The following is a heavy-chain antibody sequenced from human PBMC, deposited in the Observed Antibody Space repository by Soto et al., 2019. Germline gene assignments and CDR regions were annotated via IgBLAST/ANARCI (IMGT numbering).Heavy chain of an antibody. Sequence: VTLLESGVGLVQPGGSLRVSCAASGFTFSNYAMTWVRQAPGKGLEWVSQISGSGGSTYYADSMKGRFTISRDNSKNTLYLQMNSLRAEDTAVYYCANRGGSDSFDIWGQGTMVTVSS. CDR3: ANRGGSDSFDI. CDR1: GFTFSNYA. CDR2: ISGSGGST. V-gene: IGHV3-23*01. J-gene: IGHJ3*02.